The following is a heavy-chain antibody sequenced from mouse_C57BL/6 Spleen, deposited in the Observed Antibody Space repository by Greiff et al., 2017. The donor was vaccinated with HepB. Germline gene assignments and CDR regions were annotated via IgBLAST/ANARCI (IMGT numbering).Heavy chain of an antibody. CDR1: GFTFSDYG. J-gene: IGHJ2*01. D-gene: IGHD2-12*01. V-gene: IGHV5-17*01. CDR3: ARTGLRRGGTGYFDY. Sequence: EVMLVESGGGLVKPGGSLKLSCAASGFTFSDYGMHWVRQAPEKGLEWVAYISSGSSTIYYADTVKGRFTISRDNAKNTLFLQMTSLRSEDTAMYYCARTGLRRGGTGYFDYWGQGTTLTVSS. CDR2: ISSGSSTI.